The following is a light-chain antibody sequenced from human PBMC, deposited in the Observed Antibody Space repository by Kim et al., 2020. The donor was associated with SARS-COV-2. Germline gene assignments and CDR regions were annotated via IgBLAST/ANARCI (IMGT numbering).Light chain of an antibody. CDR2: TAS. J-gene: IGKJ5*01. Sequence: ASGGDRVTITCRASQGISSYLAWYQHKPGKAPKLLIYTASTLHSGVPSRFSGGGSGTDFTLTISSLQPEDFATYYCQQLNSYPITFGQGTRLEIK. V-gene: IGKV1-9*01. CDR3: QQLNSYPIT. CDR1: QGISSY.